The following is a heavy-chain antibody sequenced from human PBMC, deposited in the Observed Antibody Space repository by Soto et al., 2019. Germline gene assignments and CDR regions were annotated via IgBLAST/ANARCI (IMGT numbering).Heavy chain of an antibody. D-gene: IGHD2-2*01. CDR1: EFTFSSYA. CDR2: INGSGGST. CDR3: VRSRGYCSSTSCRLFDY. V-gene: IGHV3-23*01. Sequence: GGSLRLSCAASEFTFSSYAMSWVRQAPGKGLEWVSTINGSGGSTYYADSVKGRFTISRDNSKNTLYLQMNSLRAEDTAVYYCVRSRGYCSSTSCRLFDYWGKGTLVTVSS. J-gene: IGHJ4*02.